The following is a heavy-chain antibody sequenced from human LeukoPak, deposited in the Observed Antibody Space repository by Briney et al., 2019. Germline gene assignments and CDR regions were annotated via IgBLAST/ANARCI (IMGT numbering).Heavy chain of an antibody. CDR1: GFAFSHFW. D-gene: IGHD2-2*01. Sequence: GGSLRLSCTASGFAFSHFWMSWVRQAPGKGLEWVANIKQNGSEETYIDSVKGRFIISRDNAKNSLYLQMNSLRVEDTAVYHCARGSRGYFDYWGQGTLVTVSS. V-gene: IGHV3-7*01. J-gene: IGHJ4*02. CDR2: IKQNGSEE. CDR3: ARGSRGYFDY.